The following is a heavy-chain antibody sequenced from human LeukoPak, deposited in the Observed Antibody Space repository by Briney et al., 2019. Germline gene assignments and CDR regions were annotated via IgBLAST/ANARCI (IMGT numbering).Heavy chain of an antibody. V-gene: IGHV3-30*03. CDR1: GFTFSSYG. CDR3: ARGQRAYYYGSGSYRWFDY. D-gene: IGHD3-10*01. J-gene: IGHJ4*02. CDR2: ISYDGSNK. Sequence: QPGRSLRLSCAASGFTFSSYGMHWVRQAPGKGLEWVAVISYDGSNKYYADSVKGRFTISRDNAKNSLYLQMNSLRAEDTAVYYCARGQRAYYYGSGSYRWFDYWGQGTLVTVSS.